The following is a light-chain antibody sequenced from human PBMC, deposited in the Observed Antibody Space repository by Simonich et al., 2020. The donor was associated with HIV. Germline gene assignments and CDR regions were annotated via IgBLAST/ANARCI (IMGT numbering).Light chain of an antibody. J-gene: IGKJ1*01. V-gene: IGKV4-1*01. CDR3: QQYYSTLWT. Sequence: DIVMTQSPDSLAVSLGERATINCKSSQNVFNSSNNKNYLAWYQQKPGQPPKLLIYWAATRESGVPDRFSGSGSGTDFSLTISSLQAEDVAVYYCQQYYSTLWTFGQGTKVEIK. CDR2: WAA. CDR1: QNVFNSSNNKNY.